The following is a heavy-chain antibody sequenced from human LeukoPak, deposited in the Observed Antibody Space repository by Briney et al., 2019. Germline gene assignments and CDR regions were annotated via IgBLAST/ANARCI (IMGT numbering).Heavy chain of an antibody. CDR3: VRGGTSMVIMDDY. D-gene: IGHD5-18*01. CDR2: INPTGGIT. V-gene: IGHV1-46*01. CDR1: GDTFTNDY. J-gene: IGHJ4*02. Sequence: ASVKVSCKASGDTFTNDYMHWVRQAPGQGLEWMGIINPTGGITSYAQKFQGRVTMTRDTSTSTVYLELSSLRSEDAAVYYCVRGGTSMVIMDDYWGQGTLATFSS.